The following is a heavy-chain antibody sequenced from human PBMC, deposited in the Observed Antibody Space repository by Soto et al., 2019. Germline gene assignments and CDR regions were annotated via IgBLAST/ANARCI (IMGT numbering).Heavy chain of an antibody. V-gene: IGHV4-34*01. CDR3: ARGRLVVVITTGSLGYFDY. CDR1: GGSFSGYY. CDR2: INHSGST. Sequence: PSETLSLTCAVYGGSFSGYYWSWIRQPPGKGLEWIGEINHSGSTNYNPSLKSRVTISVDTSKNQFSLKLSSVTAADTAVYYCARGRLVVVITTGSLGYFDYWGQRTLVTVPS. J-gene: IGHJ4*02. D-gene: IGHD3-22*01.